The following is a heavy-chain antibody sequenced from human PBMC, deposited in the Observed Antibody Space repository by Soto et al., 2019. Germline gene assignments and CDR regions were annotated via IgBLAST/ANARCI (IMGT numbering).Heavy chain of an antibody. J-gene: IGHJ4*02. CDR2: FSGSGGST. D-gene: IGHD2-8*01. CDR3: AKDGPTMVYAFDY. CDR1: GFTFSSYA. Sequence: EVQLLESGGGLVQPGGSLRLSCAASGFTFSSYAMSWVRQAPGKGLEWVSAFSGSGGSTHYADSVKGRFTISRDNSKNTLYLKMNSLRAEDTAVYYCAKDGPTMVYAFDYWGQGTLVTVSS. V-gene: IGHV3-23*01.